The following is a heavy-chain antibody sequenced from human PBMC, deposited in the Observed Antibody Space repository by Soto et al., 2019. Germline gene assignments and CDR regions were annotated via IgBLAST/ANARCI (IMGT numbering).Heavy chain of an antibody. CDR1: GGSLSSYY. J-gene: IGHJ3*02. CDR3: ARGTYYYDSSDDDAFDI. V-gene: IGHV4-59*01. D-gene: IGHD3-22*01. CDR2: IYYSGST. Sequence: PSETLSLTCTVSGGSLSSYYWSWIRQPPGKGLEWIGYIYYSGSTNYNPSLKSRVTISVDTSKNQFSLKLSSVTAADTAVYYCARGTYYYDSSDDDAFDIWGQGTMVTVSS.